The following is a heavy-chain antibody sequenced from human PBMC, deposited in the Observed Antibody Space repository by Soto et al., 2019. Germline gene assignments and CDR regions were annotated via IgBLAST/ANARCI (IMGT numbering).Heavy chain of an antibody. CDR1: GFTFSDYY. J-gene: IGHJ4*02. CDR2: ISSSSSYT. V-gene: IGHV3-11*05. CDR3: ARDGVPAAQQFCFRGY. Sequence: QVQLVESGGGLVKPGGSLRLSCVASGFTFSDYYMSWIRQAPGKGLEWVSYISSSSSYTNYADSVKGRFTISRDNAKNSLYLQMNSLRAEDTAVYYCARDGVPAAQQFCFRGYWGQGTLVTVSS. D-gene: IGHD2-2*01.